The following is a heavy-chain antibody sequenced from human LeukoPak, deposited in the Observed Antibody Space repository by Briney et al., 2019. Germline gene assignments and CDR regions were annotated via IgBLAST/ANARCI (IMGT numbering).Heavy chain of an antibody. D-gene: IGHD6-13*01. CDR1: GGSISSGDYY. CDR2: IYYSGST. J-gene: IGHJ4*02. V-gene: IGHV4-30-4*02. Sequence: SETLSLTCTVSGGSISSGDYYWSWIRQPPGKGLEWIGYIYYSGSTYYNPSLKSRVTISVDTSKNQFSLKLSSVTAADTAVYYCARVGQQLVRGGYYFDYWGQGTLVTVSS. CDR3: ARVGQQLVRGGYYFDY.